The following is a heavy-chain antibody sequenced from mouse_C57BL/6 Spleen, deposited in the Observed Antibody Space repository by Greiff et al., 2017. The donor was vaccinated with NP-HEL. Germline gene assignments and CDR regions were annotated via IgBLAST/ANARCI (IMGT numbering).Heavy chain of an antibody. Sequence: QVQLQQSGAELARPGASVKLSCKASGYTFTSYGISWVKQRTGQGLEWIGEIYPRSGNNYYNEKFKGKATLTADKSSSTAYMELRSLTSEDAAVYVCAREEYYGSSAYAMDYWGQGTSVTVSS. CDR2: IYPRSGNN. CDR3: AREEYYGSSAYAMDY. V-gene: IGHV1-81*01. CDR1: GYTFTSYG. J-gene: IGHJ4*01. D-gene: IGHD1-1*01.